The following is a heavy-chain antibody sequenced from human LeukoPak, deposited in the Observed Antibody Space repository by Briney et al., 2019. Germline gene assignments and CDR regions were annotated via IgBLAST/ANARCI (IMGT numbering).Heavy chain of an antibody. D-gene: IGHD3-22*01. CDR3: ARDEYYYEEDAFDI. CDR1: GGSFSGYY. Sequence: SETLSLTCAVYGGSFSGYYWSWIRQPPGTGLEWIGEINHSGSTNYNPSLKSRVTISVDTSKNQFSLKLSSVTAADTAVYYCARDEYYYEEDAFDIWGQGTMVTVSS. CDR2: INHSGST. V-gene: IGHV4-34*01. J-gene: IGHJ3*02.